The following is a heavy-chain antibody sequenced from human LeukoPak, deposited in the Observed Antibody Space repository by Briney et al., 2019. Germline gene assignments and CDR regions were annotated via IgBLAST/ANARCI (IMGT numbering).Heavy chain of an antibody. CDR3: ARDRGYSYGYWAL. CDR1: GFTFSSYA. J-gene: IGHJ4*02. D-gene: IGHD5-18*01. Sequence: PGRSLRLSCAASGFTFSSYAMHWVRQAPGKGLEWVAVISYDGSNKYYADSVKGRFTISRDNSKNTLYLQMNSLRAEDTAVYYCARDRGYSYGYWALWGQGTLVTVSS. V-gene: IGHV3-30-3*01. CDR2: ISYDGSNK.